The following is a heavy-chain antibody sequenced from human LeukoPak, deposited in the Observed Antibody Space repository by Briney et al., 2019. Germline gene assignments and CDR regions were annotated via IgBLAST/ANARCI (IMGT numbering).Heavy chain of an antibody. V-gene: IGHV3-21*01. CDR3: ARGAHYYYDSSGYSYGDDY. Sequence: PGGSPRPSRAAFGFTFTDYKINWVRPAPGKGLGWVLSISISSSYIYYADSVKGRFTISRDNAKNSLYLQMNSLRAEDTAVYYCARGAHYYYDSSGYSYGDDYWGQGTLVTVSS. CDR1: GFTFTDYK. CDR2: ISISSSYI. D-gene: IGHD3-22*01. J-gene: IGHJ4*02.